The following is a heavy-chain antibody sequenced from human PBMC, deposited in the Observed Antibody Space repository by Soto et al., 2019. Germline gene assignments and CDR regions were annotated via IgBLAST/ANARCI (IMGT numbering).Heavy chain of an antibody. Sequence: VSLRLSCSASGFTFSSYAMHWVRQAPGKGLEYVSAISSNGGSTYYADSVKGRFTISRDNSKNTLYLQMSSLRAEDTAVYYCVKALRYFDWLPDFDYWGQGTMVTFSS. V-gene: IGHV3-64D*06. CDR3: VKALRYFDWLPDFDY. CDR2: ISSNGGST. J-gene: IGHJ4*02. CDR1: GFTFSSYA. D-gene: IGHD3-9*01.